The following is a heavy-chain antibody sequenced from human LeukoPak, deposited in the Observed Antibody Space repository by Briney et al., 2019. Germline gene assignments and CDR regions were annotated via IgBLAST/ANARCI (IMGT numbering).Heavy chain of an antibody. CDR1: GGSVSSGTYY. V-gene: IGHV4-61*01. J-gene: IGHJ4*02. Sequence: SGTLSLTCTVSGGSVSSGTYYWSWIRQPPGKGLEWIGYIYYSGTTNYNPSLKSRVTISVDTSKNQFSLKLSSVTAADTAVYYCARDRVRGNSNPFFDYWGQGTLVTVSS. CDR3: ARDRVRGNSNPFFDY. CDR2: IYYSGTT. D-gene: IGHD4-11*01.